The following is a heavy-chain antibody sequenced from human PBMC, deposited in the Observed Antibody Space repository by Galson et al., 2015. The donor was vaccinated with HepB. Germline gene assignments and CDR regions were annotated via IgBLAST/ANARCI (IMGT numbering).Heavy chain of an antibody. V-gene: IGHV3-21*01. J-gene: IGHJ3*02. D-gene: IGHD2-2*01. Sequence: SLRLSCAASGFTFSSYSMNWVRQAPGKGLEWVSSISASSTYIYYADSMKGRFTISRDNAKNSLYLQVNSLRAKDTAVYYCAGGRSSTSDDAFDIWGQGTMVTVSS. CDR3: AGGRSSTSDDAFDI. CDR2: ISASSTYI. CDR1: GFTFSSYS.